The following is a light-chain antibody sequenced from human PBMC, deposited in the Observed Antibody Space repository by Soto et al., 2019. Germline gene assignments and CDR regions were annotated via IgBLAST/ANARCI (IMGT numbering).Light chain of an antibody. CDR3: YSYAGSSRYV. J-gene: IGLJ1*01. V-gene: IGLV2-23*01. Sequence: QSALTQPASVSGSPGQSITISCTGTSSDVGSYNLVSWYQQHPGKAPKLMIYEGSKRPSGVSNRFSGSKSGNTASLTISGLQAEDEADYYCYSYAGSSRYVFGTGTKVTVL. CDR2: EGS. CDR1: SSDVGSYNL.